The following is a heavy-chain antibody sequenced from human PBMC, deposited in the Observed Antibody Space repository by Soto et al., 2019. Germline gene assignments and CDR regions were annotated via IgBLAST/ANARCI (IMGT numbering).Heavy chain of an antibody. CDR3: ARARSSVPSRRGIGYYGMDV. CDR1: GGSITRRSSY. J-gene: IGHJ6*02. Sequence: PSETLSLTCIVSGGSITRRSSYWAWIRQPPGKGLEWVGTFYDGNTYHNPSLRSRITIAVDTSKNQFSLNLSSVTAADTAVYYCARARSSVPSRRGIGYYGMDVWGQGTTVTVSS. D-gene: IGHD3-10*01. CDR2: FYDGNT. V-gene: IGHV4-39*01.